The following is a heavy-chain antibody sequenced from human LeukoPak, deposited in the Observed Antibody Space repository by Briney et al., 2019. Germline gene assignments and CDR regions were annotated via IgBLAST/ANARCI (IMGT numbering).Heavy chain of an antibody. J-gene: IGHJ3*02. CDR1: GFTFSTYV. CDR2: ISSSGGST. V-gene: IGHV3-23*01. D-gene: IGHD5-12*01. CDR3: ARDRSSGYDDAFDI. Sequence: GGSLRLSCAASGFTFSTYVMSWVRQAPGKGLEWVSGISSSGGSTYYADSVKGRFTISRDNAKNSLYLQMNSLRAEDTAVYYCARDRSSGYDDAFDIWGQGTMVTVSS.